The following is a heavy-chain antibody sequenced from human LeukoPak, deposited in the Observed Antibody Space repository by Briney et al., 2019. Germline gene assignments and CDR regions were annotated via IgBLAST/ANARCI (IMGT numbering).Heavy chain of an antibody. CDR2: IYYSGST. Sequence: SETLSLTCTVSGGSISSGGHYWSWIRQHPGKGLEWIGHIYYSGSTDYNPSLKSRVTISVDTSKNQFSLKLSSVTAADTAVYYCARGGRWLQFNYGGQGTLVTVSS. D-gene: IGHD5-24*01. CDR1: GGSISSGGHY. V-gene: IGHV4-31*03. CDR3: ARGGRWLQFNY. J-gene: IGHJ4*02.